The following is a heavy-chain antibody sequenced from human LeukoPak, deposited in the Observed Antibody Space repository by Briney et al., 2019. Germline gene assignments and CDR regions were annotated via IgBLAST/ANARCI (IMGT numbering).Heavy chain of an antibody. CDR2: INPSGGST. V-gene: IGHV1-46*01. J-gene: IGHJ5*02. Sequence: ASVKVSCKASGYTFTGYYIHWLRQAPGQGLELMGIINPSGGSTSYAQKFQGRVTMTRDTSTSTVYMELSSMRSEDTAVYYCAREDQPNYYDSSGYYHNWFDPWGQGTLVTVST. CDR3: AREDQPNYYDSSGYYHNWFDP. D-gene: IGHD3-22*01. CDR1: GYTFTGYY.